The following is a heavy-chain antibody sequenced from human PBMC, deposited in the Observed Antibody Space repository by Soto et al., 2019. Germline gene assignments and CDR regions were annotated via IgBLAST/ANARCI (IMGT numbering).Heavy chain of an antibody. J-gene: IGHJ4*02. V-gene: IGHV3-30*18. CDR2: ISYDGSNK. CDR1: GFTFSSYG. CDR3: AKGEAAAH. Sequence: QVQLVESGGGVVQPGRSLRLSCAASGFTFSSYGMHWVRQAPGKGLEWVAVISYDGSNKYYADSVKGRFTISSDNSKNTLYLQMNSLRAEDTAVYYCAKGEAAAHWGQGTLVTVSS. D-gene: IGHD6-13*01.